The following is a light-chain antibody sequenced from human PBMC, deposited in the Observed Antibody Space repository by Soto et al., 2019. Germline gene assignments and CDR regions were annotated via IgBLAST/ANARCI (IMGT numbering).Light chain of an antibody. Sequence: QSALTQPPSASGSPGQSVTISCTGTSSDVGGYNYVSWYQQHPGKAPKLMIYEVSKRPSGVPDRFSGSKSGNTASLTVSGLQAEDEADYYCSSYAGSNNSAGYVFGTGTKLTVL. CDR1: SSDVGGYNY. CDR3: SSYAGSNNSAGYV. V-gene: IGLV2-8*01. CDR2: EVS. J-gene: IGLJ1*01.